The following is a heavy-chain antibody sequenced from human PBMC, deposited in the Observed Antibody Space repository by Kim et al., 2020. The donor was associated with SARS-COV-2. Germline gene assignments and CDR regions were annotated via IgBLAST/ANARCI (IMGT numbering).Heavy chain of an antibody. Sequence: SETLTLTCNVSGGYFGGFYRSWIRQPPGKGLEWIGEINHSRGTSFHPSLKSRVTMSVDTSKNQFSLKLTAVTAADTAIYYCARVKAENWGSKNDFDFWG. V-gene: IGHV4-34*01. D-gene: IGHD7-27*01. CDR1: GGYFGGFY. CDR3: ARVKAENWGSKNDFDF. CDR2: INHSRGT. J-gene: IGHJ3*01.